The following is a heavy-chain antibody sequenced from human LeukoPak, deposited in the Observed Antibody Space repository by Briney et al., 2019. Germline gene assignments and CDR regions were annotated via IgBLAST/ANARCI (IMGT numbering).Heavy chain of an antibody. J-gene: IGHJ4*02. CDR2: VYDSGTT. V-gene: IGHV4-39*01. CDR3: ARHGGAAAGLDY. D-gene: IGHD6-13*01. CDR1: GGSISGSGYY. Sequence: SETLSLTCTVSGGSISGSGYYWGWIRQPPGKGLEWIGSVYDSGTTHYNPSLKSRVTVHVDTSKNQFSLRLSSVTAADTADYYYARHGGAAAGLDYCGQGILVTVSS.